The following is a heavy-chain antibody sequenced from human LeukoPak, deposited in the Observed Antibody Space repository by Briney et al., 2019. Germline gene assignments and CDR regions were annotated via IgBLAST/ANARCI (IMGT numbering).Heavy chain of an antibody. Sequence: SETLSLTCTVSGGPITNYYCFWMRQPPGKTLEWIGYIYYSGSTNTSPSLKSRVTFSVDTSKNQFSLKLSSVTAADTAMYYCATSPRAWHAFDVWGRGTMVTISS. J-gene: IGHJ3*01. CDR2: IYYSGST. D-gene: IGHD5-24*01. V-gene: IGHV4-59*01. CDR3: ATSPRAWHAFDV. CDR1: GGPITNYY.